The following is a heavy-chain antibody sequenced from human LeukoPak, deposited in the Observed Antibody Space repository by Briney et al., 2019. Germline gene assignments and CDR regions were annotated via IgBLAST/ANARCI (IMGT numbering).Heavy chain of an antibody. Sequence: SETLSLTCTVSGGSFSSGSYYWTWIRQPAGKGLEWIGHIYTSGSTNYNPSLKSRVTISVDASKNHFSLKLSSVTAADTAVYYCARARSTMVRGSYYYYMDVWGKGTTVTISS. D-gene: IGHD3-10*01. J-gene: IGHJ6*03. CDR3: ARARSTMVRGSYYYYMDV. CDR2: IYTSGST. V-gene: IGHV4-61*09. CDR1: GGSFSSGSYY.